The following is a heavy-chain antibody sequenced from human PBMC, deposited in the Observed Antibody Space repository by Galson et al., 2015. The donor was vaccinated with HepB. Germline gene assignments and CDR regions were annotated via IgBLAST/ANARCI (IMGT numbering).Heavy chain of an antibody. CDR1: GFTVSSTY. J-gene: IGHJ3*02. D-gene: IGHD3-3*01. CDR2: ISKDADNT. CDR3: VQGYFCDT. V-gene: IGHV3-53*01. Sequence: SLRFSCAASGFTVSSTYMSWVRQAPGKGLEWVSLISKDADNTYYADAVRGRLLISRDNSRDTLHLQMNSLRAEDTAIYYCVQGYFCDTWGQGIMVTVSS.